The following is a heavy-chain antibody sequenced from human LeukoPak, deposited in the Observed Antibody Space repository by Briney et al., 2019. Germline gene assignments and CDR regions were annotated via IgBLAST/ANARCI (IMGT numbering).Heavy chain of an antibody. J-gene: IGHJ4*02. CDR2: IYYSGST. Sequence: SETLSLTCTVSGGSISSYYWSWIRQPPGKGLEWIGYIYYSGSTNYNPSLKSRVTVSVDTSKNQFSLKLSSVTAADTAVYYCARLGYSSGWPYFDYWGQGTLVTASS. V-gene: IGHV4-59*08. D-gene: IGHD6-19*01. CDR3: ARLGYSSGWPYFDY. CDR1: GGSISSYY.